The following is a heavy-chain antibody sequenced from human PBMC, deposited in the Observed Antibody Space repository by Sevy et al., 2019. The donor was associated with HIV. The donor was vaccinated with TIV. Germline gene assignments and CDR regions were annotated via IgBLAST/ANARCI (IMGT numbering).Heavy chain of an antibody. D-gene: IGHD3-22*01. CDR3: AKGGGGHYDPDQIGYYFYYYNMDV. CDR1: GFSFDSYG. Sequence: GGSLRLSCAVSGFSFDSYGMSWVRQAPGKGLEWVSGISGSGTRTYYADSVKGRFSISRDNSKNRLYLQMNSLRSEDTAIYYCAKGGGGHYDPDQIGYYFYYYNMDVWGKGTTVTVSS. CDR2: ISGSGTRT. J-gene: IGHJ6*03. V-gene: IGHV3-23*01.